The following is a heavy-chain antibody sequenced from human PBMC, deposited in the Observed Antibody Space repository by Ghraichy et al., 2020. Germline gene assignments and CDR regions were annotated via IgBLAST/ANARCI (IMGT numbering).Heavy chain of an antibody. Sequence: ASVKVSCKTSGYTFTDFAIHWVRQAPRERLEWMGWISTGSGSTKYLEKFQDRVIITKDTSAKTVYLEVTGLRFDATAVYYCVRANSRGYFGSGSSLPDYWGQGSLVTVSS. V-gene: IGHV1-3*04. D-gene: IGHD3-10*01. CDR3: VRANSRGYFGSGSSLPDY. CDR1: GYTFTDFA. CDR2: ISTGSGST. J-gene: IGHJ4*02.